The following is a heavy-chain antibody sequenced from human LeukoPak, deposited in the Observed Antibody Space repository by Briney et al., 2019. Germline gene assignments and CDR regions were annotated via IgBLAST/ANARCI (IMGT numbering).Heavy chain of an antibody. CDR2: IYYSGST. J-gene: IGHJ6*02. CDR1: GGSISSYY. CDR3: ARDSGLRSGMDV. V-gene: IGHV4-59*12. D-gene: IGHD4-17*01. Sequence: SETLSLTCTVSGGSISSYYWSWIRQPPGKGLEWIGYIYYSGSTNYNPSLKSRVSIPVDKSKNQFSLKLYSVTAADTAVYYCARDSGLRSGMDVWGQGTTATVSS.